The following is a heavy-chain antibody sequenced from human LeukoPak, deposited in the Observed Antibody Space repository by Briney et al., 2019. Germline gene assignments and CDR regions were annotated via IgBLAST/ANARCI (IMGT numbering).Heavy chain of an antibody. CDR3: TRRVDATRWYDP. Sequence: PGGSLRLSCAASGFSFSTYWMHWVRQAPGEGLLWVSRINGDGSTTNYADSVKGRFTISRDNAKNTLYPQMNSLRAEDTAVYYCTRRVDATRWYDPWGQGTLVTVSS. V-gene: IGHV3-74*01. CDR1: GFSFSTYW. D-gene: IGHD2-15*01. CDR2: INGDGSTT. J-gene: IGHJ5*02.